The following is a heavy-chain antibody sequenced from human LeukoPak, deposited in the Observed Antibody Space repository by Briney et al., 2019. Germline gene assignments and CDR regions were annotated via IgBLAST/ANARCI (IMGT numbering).Heavy chain of an antibody. CDR2: IYTSGST. J-gene: IGHJ5*02. CDR1: GGSISSYY. V-gene: IGHV4-4*07. D-gene: IGHD6-19*01. Sequence: SETLSLTCTVSGGSISSYYWSWIRQPAGKGLEWIVRIYTSGSTNYKPSPKSRVTISVDKSKNQFSLKLSSVTAADTAVYYCARDESKYSSGWYWFDPWGQGTLVTVSS. CDR3: ARDESKYSSGWYWFDP.